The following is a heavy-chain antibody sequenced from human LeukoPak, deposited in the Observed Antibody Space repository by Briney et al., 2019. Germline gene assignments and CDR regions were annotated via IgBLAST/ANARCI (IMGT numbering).Heavy chain of an antibody. CDR2: IYTSGST. V-gene: IGHV4-4*07. D-gene: IGHD2-21*02. Sequence: SETLSLTCTVSGDSISRYYWSWIRQPAGKGLEWIGRIYTSGSTNYNPSLKSRVTISVDTSKNQFSLKLSSATAADTAVYYCARERVWRYCGGDSCGWFDPWGQGTLVTVSS. J-gene: IGHJ5*02. CDR3: ARERVWRYCGGDSCGWFDP. CDR1: GDSISRYY.